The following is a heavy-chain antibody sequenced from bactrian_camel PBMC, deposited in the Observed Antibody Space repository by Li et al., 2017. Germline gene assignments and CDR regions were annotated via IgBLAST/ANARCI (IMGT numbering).Heavy chain of an antibody. CDR1: GYIYDRTC. Sequence: HVQLVESGGGSVRAGGSLTISCAASGYIYDRTCVGWFRQAPGKEREGVATIDLVDGTTWYADSVTGRFTISQDNAKNTVYLQMNSLKPGDTAMYYCAARGPYCYTKLSVRDFTYWGQGTQVTVS. CDR3: AARGPYCYTKLSVRDFTY. CDR2: IDLVDGTT. V-gene: IGHV3S63*01. D-gene: IGHD2*01. J-gene: IGHJ6*01.